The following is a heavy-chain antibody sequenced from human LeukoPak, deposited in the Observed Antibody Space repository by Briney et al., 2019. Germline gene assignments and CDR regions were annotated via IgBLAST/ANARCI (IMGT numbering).Heavy chain of an antibody. CDR3: ARDRGFRYWYFDL. Sequence: PSETLSLTCTVSGGSISSDNYHWSWIRQPAGKGLEWIGRIYTSGSTNHNPSLKSRVTISVDTSKNQFSLKLSSVTAADAAVYYCARDRGFRYWYFDLWGRGTLVTVSS. J-gene: IGHJ2*01. V-gene: IGHV4-61*02. CDR2: IYTSGST. D-gene: IGHD3-10*01. CDR1: GGSISSDNYH.